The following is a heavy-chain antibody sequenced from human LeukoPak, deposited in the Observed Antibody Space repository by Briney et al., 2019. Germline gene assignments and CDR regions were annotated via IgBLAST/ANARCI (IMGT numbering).Heavy chain of an antibody. V-gene: IGHV1-2*02. Sequence: GASVKVSGKASGYTVKGYYMQWVRQASGQGLEWIDWINPNSGGTNYAQKFQGRVTMTRDTSISTAYMELSRLRSDDTAVYYCARFYDSSGYPAEYFQHWGQGALVTVSS. CDR2: INPNSGGT. D-gene: IGHD3-22*01. CDR3: ARFYDSSGYPAEYFQH. CDR1: GYTVKGYY. J-gene: IGHJ1*01.